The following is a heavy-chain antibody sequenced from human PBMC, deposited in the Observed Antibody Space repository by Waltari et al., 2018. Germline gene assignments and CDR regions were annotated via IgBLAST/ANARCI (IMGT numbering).Heavy chain of an antibody. D-gene: IGHD2-15*01. Sequence: QVQLQESGPGLVKPSETLSPTCAVSYYSISCGYYWGWVRQPPGEGLEWIAHIYHDGTTYYSPSLKSRVTISLDTSQNQFSLRLTSVTAADTAVYYCARLSLGYCRGASARCYKNDSWGQGTLVTVSS. V-gene: IGHV4-38-2*01. CDR3: ARLSLGYCRGASARCYKNDS. CDR1: YYSISCGYY. J-gene: IGHJ4*02. CDR2: IYHDGTT.